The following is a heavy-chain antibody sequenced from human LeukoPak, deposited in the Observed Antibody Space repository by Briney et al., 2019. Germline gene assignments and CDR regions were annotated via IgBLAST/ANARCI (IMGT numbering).Heavy chain of an antibody. CDR1: GYTFTSYG. CDR2: ISAYNGNT. D-gene: IGHD4-23*01. J-gene: IGHJ4*02. V-gene: IGHV1-18*01. Sequence: EASVKVSCKASGYTFTSYGISWVRQAPGQGLEWMGWISAYNGNTNYAQKLQGRVTMTTDTSTSTAYMEPRSLRSDDTAVYYCARDNDYGGKTRPDYWGQGTLVTVSS. CDR3: ARDNDYGGKTRPDY.